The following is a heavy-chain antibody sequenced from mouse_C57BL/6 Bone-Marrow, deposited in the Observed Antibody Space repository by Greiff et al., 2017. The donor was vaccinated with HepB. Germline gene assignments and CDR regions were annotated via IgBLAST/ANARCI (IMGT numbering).Heavy chain of an antibody. CDR1: GYSFTGYY. V-gene: IGHV1-42*01. Sequence: VQLQQSGPELVKPGASVKISCKASGYSFTGYYMNWVKQSPEKCLEWIGEINPSTGGTTYNQKFKAKATLTVDKSSSTAYMQLKSLTSEDSAVYYCARGPYYYLFDYWGQGTTLTVSA. CDR2: INPSTGGT. CDR3: ARGPYYYLFDY. D-gene: IGHD1-1*01. J-gene: IGHJ2*01.